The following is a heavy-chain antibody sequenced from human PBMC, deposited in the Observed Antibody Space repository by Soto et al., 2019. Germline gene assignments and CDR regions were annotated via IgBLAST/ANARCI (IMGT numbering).Heavy chain of an antibody. CDR2: IWYDGSNK. D-gene: IGHD3-9*01. CDR3: ARDNLDWMYYFDY. Sequence: QVQLVESGGGVVRPGRSLRLSCAASGFTFSRYGMHWVRQAPGKGLEWVAIIWYDGSNKYYADSVKGRFTISRDNSKNTLYLQMNSLRAEDTAVYFCARDNLDWMYYFDYWGQGTLATVSS. V-gene: IGHV3-33*01. J-gene: IGHJ4*02. CDR1: GFTFSRYG.